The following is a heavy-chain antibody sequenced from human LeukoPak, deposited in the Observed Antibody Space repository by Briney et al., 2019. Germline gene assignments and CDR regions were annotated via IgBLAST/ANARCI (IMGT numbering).Heavy chain of an antibody. J-gene: IGHJ3*02. CDR1: GVSFNFYS. CDR3: ARGNPTITMAWGNAFDI. D-gene: IGHD3-10*01. CDR2: TNPSGDT. Sequence: PSETLSLTCAVSGVSFNFYSWTWIRQSPGKGLEWIVETNPSGDTNYSPSLKSRASISVDTSKNQFSLNVRSVTVADTAVYFCARGNPTITMAWGNAFDIWGRGTMVTVSS. V-gene: IGHV4-34*01.